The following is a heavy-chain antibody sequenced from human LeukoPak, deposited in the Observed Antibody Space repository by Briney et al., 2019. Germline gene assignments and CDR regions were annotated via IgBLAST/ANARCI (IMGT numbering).Heavy chain of an antibody. J-gene: IGHJ4*02. D-gene: IGHD3-22*01. V-gene: IGHV3-7*01. CDR2: IKQDGSEK. CDR1: GFTFSSYW. CDR3: ARDPKYYYDSSGYYGR. Sequence: PGGSLRLSCAASGFTFSSYWMSWVRQAPGKGLEWVANIKQDGSEKYYVDSVKGRFTISRDNAKNSLYLQMNSLRAEDTAVYYCARDPKYYYDSSGYYGRWGQGTLVTVSS.